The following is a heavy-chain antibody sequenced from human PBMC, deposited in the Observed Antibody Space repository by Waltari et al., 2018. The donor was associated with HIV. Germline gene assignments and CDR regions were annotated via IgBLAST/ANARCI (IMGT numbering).Heavy chain of an antibody. Sequence: QVQLQQWGAGLLKPSETLSLTCAVSGESLIGYSWSWLRQPPRKWLEWIGEVNDSGDTNHNPSLKSRATISLDTSKNQFSLKVSSVTAADTAVYYCARGNPHIVVTYFQHWDQGALVTVSS. CDR3: ARGNPHIVVTYFQH. V-gene: IGHV4-34*04. D-gene: IGHD2-21*01. CDR2: VNDSGDT. CDR1: GESLIGYS. J-gene: IGHJ1*01.